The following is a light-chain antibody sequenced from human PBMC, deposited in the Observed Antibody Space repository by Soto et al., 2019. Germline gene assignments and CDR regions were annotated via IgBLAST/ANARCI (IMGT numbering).Light chain of an antibody. CDR3: QQRSNWPPYT. J-gene: IGKJ2*01. V-gene: IGKV3-11*01. CDR2: DAS. Sequence: EIVLTQSPATLSLSPGERATLSCRASQSASSYLAWYQQRPGQAPRLLIYDASNRATGIPARFSGSGSGTDFTLTISSREPEDFAVYYCQQRSNWPPYTFGQGTKLEIK. CDR1: QSASSY.